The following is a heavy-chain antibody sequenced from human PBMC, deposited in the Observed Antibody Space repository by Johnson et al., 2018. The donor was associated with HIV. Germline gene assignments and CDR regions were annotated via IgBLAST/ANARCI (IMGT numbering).Heavy chain of an antibody. CDR3: ARYGGYSYGES. V-gene: IGHV3-30*03. CDR2: ISSDGSDK. Sequence: HVQLVESGGGLVKPGGSLILSCAASEFTYSDFYINWIRQPPGKGLEWVAVISSDGSDKSYTDSVKGRFTFSRDNSKNTLYLQMNSLRAEDTAVYYCARYGGYSYGESWGQGTMVTVSS. D-gene: IGHD5-18*01. J-gene: IGHJ3*01. CDR1: EFTYSDFY.